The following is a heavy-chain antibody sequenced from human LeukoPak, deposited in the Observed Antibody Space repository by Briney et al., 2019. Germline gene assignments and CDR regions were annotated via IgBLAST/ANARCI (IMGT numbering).Heavy chain of an antibody. CDR3: ARIRVSTMVRGVIGPYDY. CDR1: GFSLSTSGMC. CDR2: IDWDDDK. Sequence: GSGPTLVNPTQTLTLTCTFSGFSLSTSGMCVSWIRQPPGKALEWLALIDWDDDKYYSTSLKTRLTISKDTSKNQVVLTMTNMDPVDTATYYCARIRVSTMVRGVIGPYDYWAQGTLVTVSS. V-gene: IGHV2-70*01. J-gene: IGHJ4*02. D-gene: IGHD3-10*01.